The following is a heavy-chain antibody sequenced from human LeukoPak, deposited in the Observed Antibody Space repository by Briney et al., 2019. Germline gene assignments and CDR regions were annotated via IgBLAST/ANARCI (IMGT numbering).Heavy chain of an antibody. CDR1: GGSISSGGYS. V-gene: IGHV4-30-2*01. CDR3: ARVGMITFGGANWFDP. Sequence: SETLSLTCAVSGGSISSGGYSWSWIRQPPGKGLEWIGYIYHSGSTYYNPSLKSRVTISVDRSKNQFSLKLSSVTAADTAVYYCARVGMITFGGANWFDPWGQGTLVTVSS. J-gene: IGHJ5*02. D-gene: IGHD3-16*01. CDR2: IYHSGST.